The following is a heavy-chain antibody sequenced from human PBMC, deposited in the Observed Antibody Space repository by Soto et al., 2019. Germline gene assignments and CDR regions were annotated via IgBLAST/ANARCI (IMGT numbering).Heavy chain of an antibody. V-gene: IGHV5-51*01. CDR2: IYPGDSDT. CDR3: ARLGDNEYYYYGMDV. D-gene: IGHD1-1*01. CDR1: GYSFTSYW. J-gene: IGHJ6*02. Sequence: PGESLKISCKGSGYSFTSYWIGWVRQMPGKGLEWMGIIYPGDSDTRYSPSFQGQVTISADKSISTAYLQWSSLKASDTAMYYCARLGDNEYYYYGMDVCGQGTTVTVSS.